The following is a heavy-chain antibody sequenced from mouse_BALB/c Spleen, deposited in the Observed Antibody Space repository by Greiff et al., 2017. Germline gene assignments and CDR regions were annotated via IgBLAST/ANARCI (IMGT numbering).Heavy chain of an antibody. V-gene: IGHV5-6*01. Sequence: EVKVVESGGDLVKPGGSLKLSCAASGFTFSSYGMSWVRQTPDKRLEWVATISSGGSYTYYPDSVKGRFTISRDNAKNTLYLQMSSLKSEDTAMYYCARNSLLRLRDFDYWGQGTTLTVSS. CDR3: ARNSLLRLRDFDY. D-gene: IGHD1-2*01. CDR2: ISSGGSYT. J-gene: IGHJ2*01. CDR1: GFTFSSYG.